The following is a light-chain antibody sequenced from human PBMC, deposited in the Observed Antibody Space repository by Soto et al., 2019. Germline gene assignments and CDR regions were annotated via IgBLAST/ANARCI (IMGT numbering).Light chain of an antibody. J-gene: IGKJ4*01. CDR1: QGISNW. Sequence: DIQVTPSPSSLSASVGDRVTITCRASQGISNWLAWYQQKPNEAPKPLIYVASRLHSGVPSRFSGSGSGTDFTLTITSLRPEDFATYYCLQYSTYPVTFGGGTKVEI. V-gene: IGKV1D-16*01. CDR2: VAS. CDR3: LQYSTYPVT.